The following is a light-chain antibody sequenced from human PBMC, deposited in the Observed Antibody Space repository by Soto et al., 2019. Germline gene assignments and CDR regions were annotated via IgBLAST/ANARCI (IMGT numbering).Light chain of an antibody. J-gene: IGKJ4*01. CDR3: QQYESLPIT. V-gene: IGKV3-20*01. CDR1: QSVSSSY. Sequence: EIVLTQSPGTLSLSPGERATLSCRASQSVSSSYLAWYQQRPGQTPRVLVYGASNRATGIPDKFSGSGSGTDFTLTISRLEPEDFAVYFCQQYESLPITFGGGTKVDIK. CDR2: GAS.